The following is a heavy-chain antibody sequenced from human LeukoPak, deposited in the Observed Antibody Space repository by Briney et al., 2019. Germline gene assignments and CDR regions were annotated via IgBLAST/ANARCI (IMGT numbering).Heavy chain of an antibody. D-gene: IGHD2-15*01. CDR3: AREARIVVVVAAHLYYYYYYMDV. CDR2: IYHSGST. CDR1: GYSISSGYY. V-gene: IGHV4-38-2*02. J-gene: IGHJ6*03. Sequence: SETLSLTCTVSGYSISSGYYWGWIRQPPGKGLEWTGSIYHSGSTYYNPSLKSRVTISVDTSKNQFSLKLSSVTAADTAVYYCAREARIVVVVAAHLYYYYYYMDVWGKGTTVTVSS.